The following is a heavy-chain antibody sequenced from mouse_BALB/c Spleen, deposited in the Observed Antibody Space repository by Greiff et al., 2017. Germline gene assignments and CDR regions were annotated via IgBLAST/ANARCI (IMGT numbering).Heavy chain of an antibody. CDR3: ASDGYYDVHYAMDY. V-gene: IGHV2-4-1*01. CDR1: GFSLTSYG. D-gene: IGHD2-3*01. J-gene: IGHJ4*01. Sequence: QVQLKQSGPGLVQPSQSLSITCTVSGFSLTSYGVHWVRQSPGKGLEWLGVIWSGGSTDYNAAFISRLSISKDNPKSQVFFKMNSLQADDTAIYYSASDGYYDVHYAMDYWGQGTSVTVSS. CDR2: IWSGGST.